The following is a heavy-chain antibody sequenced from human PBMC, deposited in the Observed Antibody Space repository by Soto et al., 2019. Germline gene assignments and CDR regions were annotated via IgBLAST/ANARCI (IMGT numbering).Heavy chain of an antibody. Sequence: ASVEVSCTASGYTFTSYAMHWVRQAPGQRLEWMGWINAGNGNTKYSQKFQGRVTITRDTSTSTVYMELSSLRSEDTAVYYCARIGTTVTPYYFDYWGQGTLVTVSS. CDR1: GYTFTSYA. CDR3: ARIGTTVTPYYFDY. V-gene: IGHV1-3*01. CDR2: INAGNGNT. D-gene: IGHD4-17*01. J-gene: IGHJ4*02.